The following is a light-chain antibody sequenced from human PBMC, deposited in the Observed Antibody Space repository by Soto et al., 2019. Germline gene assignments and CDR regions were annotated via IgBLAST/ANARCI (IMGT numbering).Light chain of an antibody. CDR3: AAWDDSLSGWV. Sequence: QSVLTQPTSASGTPGQRVTISCSGSSSNIGDNYVFWYQQFPGAAPKPLIFNNNQRPSGVPDRVSGAKSGTSASLSISGLRSEDEADDQCAAWDDSLSGWVFGGGTKLTVL. CDR1: SSNIGDNY. CDR2: NNN. J-gene: IGLJ3*02. V-gene: IGLV1-47*02.